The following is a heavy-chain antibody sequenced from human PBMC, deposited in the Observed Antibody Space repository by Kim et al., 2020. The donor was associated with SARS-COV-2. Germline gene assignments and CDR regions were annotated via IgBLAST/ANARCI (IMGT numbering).Heavy chain of an antibody. CDR2: SSR. CDR3: ARSSGYVDY. D-gene: IGHD1-1*01. J-gene: IGHJ4*02. Sequence: SSRNYADPVQGRFTISRDNAKNPLNLQMNSLRAEDTAVYYCARSSGYVDYWGQGTLVTVSS. V-gene: IGHV3-74*01.